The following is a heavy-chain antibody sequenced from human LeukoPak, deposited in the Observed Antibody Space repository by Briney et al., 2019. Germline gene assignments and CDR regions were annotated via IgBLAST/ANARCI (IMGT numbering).Heavy chain of an antibody. CDR3: AKGAARTGWFDP. CDR2: IYYSGST. J-gene: IGHJ5*02. Sequence: SETLSLTCTVSGGSISSSSYYWGWIRQPPGKGLEWIGSIYYSGSTYYNPSLKSRVTISVDTSKNQFSLKLSSVTAADTAVYYCAKGAARTGWFDPWGQGALVIVSS. D-gene: IGHD3/OR15-3a*01. V-gene: IGHV4-39*07. CDR1: GGSISSSSYY.